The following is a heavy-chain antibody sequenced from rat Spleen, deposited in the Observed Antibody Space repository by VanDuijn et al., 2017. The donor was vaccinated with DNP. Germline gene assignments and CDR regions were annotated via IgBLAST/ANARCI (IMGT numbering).Heavy chain of an antibody. V-gene: IGHV2-72*01. CDR1: GFSLTSNG. CDR3: ARGNYGGYDY. D-gene: IGHD1-11*01. CDR2: IWAGGST. J-gene: IGHJ2*01. Sequence: QVQLEESGPGLMQPSETLSLTCTVSGFSLTSNGVGWVRQPLGKGLVWMGTIWAGGSTNYNSAVQSRLSISRDTSKSQVFLKMNSLQTEDIATYYCARGNYGGYDYWGQGVMVTVSS.